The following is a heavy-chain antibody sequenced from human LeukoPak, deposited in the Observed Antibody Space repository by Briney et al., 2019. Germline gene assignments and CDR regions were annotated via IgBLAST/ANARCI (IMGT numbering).Heavy chain of an antibody. Sequence: SETLSLTCTVSGGSISSYYWSWIRQPPGKGLEWIGDIYYSGSTNYNPSLKSRITISVDTSKNQFSLKLSSVTAADTAVYYCARGGSSWYFGLANWFDPWGQGTLVTVSP. D-gene: IGHD6-13*01. V-gene: IGHV4-59*01. CDR1: GGSISSYY. CDR2: IYYSGST. CDR3: ARGGSSWYFGLANWFDP. J-gene: IGHJ5*02.